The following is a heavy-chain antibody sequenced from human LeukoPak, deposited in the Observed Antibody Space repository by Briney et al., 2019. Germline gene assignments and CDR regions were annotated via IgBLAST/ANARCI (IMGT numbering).Heavy chain of an antibody. V-gene: IGHV3-30-3*01. D-gene: IGHD6-6*01. CDR3: ASLGRIAARLQGNDY. CDR1: GFTFSSYA. CDR2: ISYDGSNK. Sequence: GGSLRLSCAASGFTFSSYAMHWVRQAPGKGLEWVAVISYDGSNKYYADSVKGRFTISRDNSKNTLYLQMNSLRAEDTAVYYCASLGRIAARLQGNDYWGQGTLVTVSS. J-gene: IGHJ4*02.